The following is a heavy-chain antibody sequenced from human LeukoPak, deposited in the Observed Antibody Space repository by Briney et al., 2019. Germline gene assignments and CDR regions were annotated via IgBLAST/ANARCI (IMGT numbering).Heavy chain of an antibody. V-gene: IGHV4-59*08. Sequence: SETLSPTCTVSGGSISTYSWSWIRQPPGKALEYIGYIDYSGSTNYNPSLRSRVSMSADTSKNQFALKLSSVTAADTAVYYCASVPLDYGDYGYFFDYWGQGTLVTVSS. CDR3: ASVPLDYGDYGYFFDY. CDR1: GGSISTYS. CDR2: IDYSGST. J-gene: IGHJ4*02. D-gene: IGHD4-17*01.